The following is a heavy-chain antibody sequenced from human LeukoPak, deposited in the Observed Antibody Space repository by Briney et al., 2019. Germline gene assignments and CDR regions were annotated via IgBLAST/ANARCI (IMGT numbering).Heavy chain of an antibody. CDR3: ARVGRGDHTWGSYYCDH. CDR2: ISSSGST. V-gene: IGHV4-59*01. CDR1: GDSFGSYH. J-gene: IGHJ4*02. Sequence: SETLSLTCTVSGDSFGSYHWSWLRQPPGKGLEWIGYISSSGSTSYNLSLKSRVTISVDTSKNQFSLRLSSVTAADTAVYYCARVGRGDHTWGSYYCDHWGQGTLVSVSS. D-gene: IGHD3-16*01.